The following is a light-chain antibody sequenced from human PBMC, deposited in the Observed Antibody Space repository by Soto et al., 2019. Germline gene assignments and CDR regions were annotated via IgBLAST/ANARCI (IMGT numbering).Light chain of an antibody. J-gene: IGLJ1*01. V-gene: IGLV2-11*01. Sequence: QSVLTQPRSLSGSPGQSVTISCTGTSSIIGGLKYVSWYQQHPGKAPELLIYDVTKRPSGVPDRFSGSKSGNTASLTISGLQAEDEADYYCCSYAGSYVFGTGTKVTVL. CDR2: DVT. CDR3: CSYAGSYV. CDR1: SSIIGGLKY.